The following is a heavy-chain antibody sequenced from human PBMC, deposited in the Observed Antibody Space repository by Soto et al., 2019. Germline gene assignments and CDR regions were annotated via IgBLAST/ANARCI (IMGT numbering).Heavy chain of an antibody. CDR2: IKQDGSET. CDR1: GFSFSGSW. D-gene: IGHD2-8*01. Sequence: EVQLVESGGGLVQPGGSLRLSCAASGFSFSGSWMNWVRQAPGKGLEWVANIKQDGSETYYGDSVKGRFTISRDNAKNSLYLQMYSLRPEDTAVYYCARDRGYSVKGACYLLFDYWGQGTLVTVSS. J-gene: IGHJ4*02. CDR3: ARDRGYSVKGACYLLFDY. V-gene: IGHV3-7*03.